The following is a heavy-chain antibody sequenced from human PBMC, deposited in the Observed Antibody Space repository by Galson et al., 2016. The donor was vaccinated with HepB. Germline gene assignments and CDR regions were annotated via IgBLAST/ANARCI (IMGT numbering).Heavy chain of an antibody. CDR2: ITIYGGRT. CDR1: GFPFSSYA. Sequence: SLRLSCAASGFPFSSYAMYWVRQAPGKGLEFVSAITIYGGRTHYADSVKGRFTISRDDSKNTLNLQMSRLRTEDTAVYYCVRGRVNDFWSGYTERATHYFDSWGQGTLVIVSS. CDR3: VRGRVNDFWSGYTERATHYFDS. V-gene: IGHV3-64D*06. D-gene: IGHD3-3*01. J-gene: IGHJ4*02.